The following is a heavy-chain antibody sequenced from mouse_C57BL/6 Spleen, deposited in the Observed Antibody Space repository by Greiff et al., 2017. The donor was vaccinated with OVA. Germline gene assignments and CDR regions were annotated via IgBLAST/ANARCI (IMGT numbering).Heavy chain of an antibody. CDR3: ANGYPWFAY. J-gene: IGHJ3*01. Sequence: QVHVKQSGAELVRPGTSVKVSCKASGYAFTNYLIEWVKQRPGQGLEWIGVINPGSGGTNYNEKFKGKATLTAVKSSSTAYMQLSSLTSEDAAVYFCANGYPWFAYWGQGTLVTVSA. D-gene: IGHD2-2*01. CDR2: INPGSGGT. CDR1: GYAFTNYL. V-gene: IGHV1-54*01.